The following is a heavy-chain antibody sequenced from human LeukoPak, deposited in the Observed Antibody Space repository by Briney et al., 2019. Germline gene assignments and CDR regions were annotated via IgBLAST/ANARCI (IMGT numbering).Heavy chain of an antibody. CDR2: IYYSGST. D-gene: IGHD3-10*01. CDR3: ARGGYYGSGSHSGPNYYYYYMDV. V-gene: IGHV4-59*01. J-gene: IGHJ6*03. CDR1: GGSISSYY. Sequence: PSETLSLTCTVSGGSISSYYWSWIRQPPGKGLEWIGYIYYSGSTNYNPSLKSRVTISVDTSKNQFSLKLSSVTAADTAVYYCARGGYYGSGSHSGPNYYYYYMDVWGKGTTVTISS.